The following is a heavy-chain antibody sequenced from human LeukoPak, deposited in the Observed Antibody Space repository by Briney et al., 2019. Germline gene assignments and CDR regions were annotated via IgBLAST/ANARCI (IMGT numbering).Heavy chain of an antibody. Sequence: ASVKVSCKASGYTFTGYYMHWVRQAPGQGLEWMGWINPNSGGTNYAQKFQGRVTMTRDTSISTAYMELSRLRSDDTAVYYCARGRITMVRGAPSSWFDPWGQGTLVTVSS. D-gene: IGHD3-10*01. CDR1: GYTFTGYY. V-gene: IGHV1-2*02. CDR2: INPNSGGT. J-gene: IGHJ5*02. CDR3: ARGRITMVRGAPSSWFDP.